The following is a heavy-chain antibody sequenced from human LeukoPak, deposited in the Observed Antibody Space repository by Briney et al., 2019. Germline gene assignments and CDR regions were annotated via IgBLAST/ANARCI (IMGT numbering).Heavy chain of an antibody. CDR1: GYSFTSYW. V-gene: IGHV5-51*01. CDR3: ARQRLRGVSYFDY. Sequence: GESLKISCKGSGYSFTSYWIGWVRQMPGKGLEWMGIINPGDSDTRYSPSFQGQVTISADKSITTAYLQWTSLKASDTAMYYCARQRLRGVSYFDYWGRGTLVTVSS. D-gene: IGHD3-10*01. CDR2: INPGDSDT. J-gene: IGHJ4*02.